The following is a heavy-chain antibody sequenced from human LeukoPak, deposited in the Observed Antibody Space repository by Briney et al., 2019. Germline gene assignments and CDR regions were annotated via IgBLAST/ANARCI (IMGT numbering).Heavy chain of an antibody. CDR2: IYSGGST. CDR3: ARDTGGETAYYYGMDV. J-gene: IGHJ6*02. V-gene: IGHV3-66*01. CDR1: GFTLSSNY. Sequence: PGGSLRLSCAAPGFTLSSNYMSWVRQAPRKGLGWVSVIYSGGSTYYADSVKGRFTISRDNAKNTLYLQMNSLRAEDTAVYYCARDTGGETAYYYGMDVWGQGTTVTVSS. D-gene: IGHD1-1*01.